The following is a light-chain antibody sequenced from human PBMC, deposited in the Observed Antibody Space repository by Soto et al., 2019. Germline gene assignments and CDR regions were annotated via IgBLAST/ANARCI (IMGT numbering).Light chain of an antibody. CDR2: WAS. J-gene: IGKJ1*01. CDR3: QQYNNWPRT. CDR1: QSLLYNSNNKNY. Sequence: DIVMTQSPESLAVSLGEMATINCRSSQSLLYNSNNKNYLAWYQQKPGQPPKLLIYWASTRESGVPDRFSGSGSGTHFTLTISSLQADDVAVYYCQQYNNWPRTFGQGTKVDIK. V-gene: IGKV4-1*01.